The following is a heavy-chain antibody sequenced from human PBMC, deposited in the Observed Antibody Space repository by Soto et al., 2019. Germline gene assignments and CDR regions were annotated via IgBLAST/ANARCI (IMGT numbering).Heavy chain of an antibody. V-gene: IGHV5-51*01. D-gene: IGHD6-19*01. J-gene: IGHJ6*02. CDR2: IYPSDSDT. CDR1: GYSFSSFW. CDR3: ASIAVANKKGYYYYGMDV. Sequence: GESLKISCKGSGYSFSSFWIGWVRQMPGKGLEWMGIIYPSDSDTRYSPSFQGQVTISADKSISTAYLQWSSLKASDTAMYYCASIAVANKKGYYYYGMDVWGQGTTVTVSS.